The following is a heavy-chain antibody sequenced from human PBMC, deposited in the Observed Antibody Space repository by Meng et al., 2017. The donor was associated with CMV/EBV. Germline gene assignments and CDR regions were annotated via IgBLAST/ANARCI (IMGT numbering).Heavy chain of an antibody. CDR2: IYYSGST. V-gene: IGHV4-39*07. CDR3: ARGHGGIFGVVIGGDWFDP. J-gene: IGHJ5*02. CDR1: GGSISSSSYY. Sequence: SETLSLTCTVSGGSISSSSYYWGWIRQPPGKGLEWIGSIYYSGSTYYNPSLKSRVTISVDTSKNQFSLKLSSATAADTAVYYCARGHGGIFGVVIGGDWFDPWGQGTLVTVSS. D-gene: IGHD3-3*01.